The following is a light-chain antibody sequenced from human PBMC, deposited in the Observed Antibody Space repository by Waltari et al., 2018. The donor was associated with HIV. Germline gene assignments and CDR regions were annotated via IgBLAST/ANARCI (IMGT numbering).Light chain of an antibody. CDR1: SSDVGGYKY. V-gene: IGLV2-14*03. CDR2: DVT. CDR3: CSYTSSITGRV. J-gene: IGLJ1*01. Sequence: QSALTPPASVSGSPGPSITISCTGTSSDVGGYKYVSWYQQYPGKAPKLIIYDVTNRPSGVSNRFSGSKSGNTASLTISGLQAEDEADYYCCSYTSSITGRVFGTGTKVTVL.